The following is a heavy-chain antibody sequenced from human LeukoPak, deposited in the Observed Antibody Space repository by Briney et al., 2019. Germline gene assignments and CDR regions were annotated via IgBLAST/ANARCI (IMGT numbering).Heavy chain of an antibody. Sequence: SETLSLTCTASGGSISSYYWSWIRQPPGKGLEWIGYIYYSGSTNYNPSLKSRVTISVDTSKNQFSLKLSSVTAADTAVYYCARDRSSSSLGYWGQGTLVTVSS. D-gene: IGHD6-13*01. CDR1: GGSISSYY. CDR2: IYYSGST. J-gene: IGHJ4*02. CDR3: ARDRSSSSLGY. V-gene: IGHV4-59*01.